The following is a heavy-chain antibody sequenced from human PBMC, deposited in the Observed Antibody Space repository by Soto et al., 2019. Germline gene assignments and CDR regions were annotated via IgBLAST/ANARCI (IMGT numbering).Heavy chain of an antibody. J-gene: IGHJ4*02. CDR3: AKADGVYSNYDLLHFDY. CDR2: ISGSGGST. V-gene: IGHV3-23*01. D-gene: IGHD4-4*01. Sequence: GGSLRLSCAASGFTFSSYAMSWVRQAPGKGLEWVSAISGSGGSTYYADSVKGRFTISRDNSKNTLYLQMNSLRAEDTAVYYCAKADGVYSNYDLLHFDYWGQGTLVTVSS. CDR1: GFTFSSYA.